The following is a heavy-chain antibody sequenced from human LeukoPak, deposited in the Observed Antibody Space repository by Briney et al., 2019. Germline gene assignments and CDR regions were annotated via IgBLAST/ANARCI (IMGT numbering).Heavy chain of an antibody. J-gene: IGHJ4*02. D-gene: IGHD3-10*01. CDR1: GFTFSSYE. CDR3: ARGFWVVRGVVFDY. V-gene: IGHV3-48*03. Sequence: GGSLRLSCAASGFTFSSYEMNWVRQAPGKGLEWVSYISSSGSTMYYGDSVKGRFTISRDNAKNSLYLQMNGLRAEDTAVYYCARGFWVVRGVVFDYWGQGTLVTVSS. CDR2: ISSSGSTM.